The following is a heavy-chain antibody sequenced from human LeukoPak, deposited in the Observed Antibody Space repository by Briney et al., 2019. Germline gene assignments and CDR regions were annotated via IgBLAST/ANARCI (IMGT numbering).Heavy chain of an antibody. J-gene: IGHJ3*02. D-gene: IGHD3-10*01. CDR1: GFTFSSYW. CDR3: ARDPDVTVAREFDVFDM. Sequence: GGSLRFFCAASGFTFSSYWMSWVRQAPGRGPEWVATIRDDGGEQYYVDSVKDRFIISRDNVNKSLSLQMNSLRVEDTAMYYCARDPDVTVAREFDVFDMWGQGTMITVSS. CDR2: IRDDGGEQ. V-gene: IGHV3-7*01.